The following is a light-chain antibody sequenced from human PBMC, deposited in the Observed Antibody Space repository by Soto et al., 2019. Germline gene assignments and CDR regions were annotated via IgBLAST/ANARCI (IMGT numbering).Light chain of an antibody. CDR3: HQTYSKPQP. CDR2: AAA. J-gene: IGKJ1*01. CDR1: QTVTDY. Sequence: DIQMTQSPSSLSASFGDRVTLTCGACQTVTDYLNWYQHKPGKAPKLLIYAAATLQSGVPSRFSGSGSGTDCTLTITSLLPEDFGTYYCHQTYSKPQPFGQGTKVDI. V-gene: IGKV1-39*01.